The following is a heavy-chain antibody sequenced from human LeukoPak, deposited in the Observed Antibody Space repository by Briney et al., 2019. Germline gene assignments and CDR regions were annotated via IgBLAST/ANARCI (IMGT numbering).Heavy chain of an antibody. Sequence: PSETLSLTCAVYGGSFSSYYWSWIRQPPGKGLEWIGYIYYSGSTNYNPSLKSRVTISVDTSKNQFSLKLSSVTAADTAVYYCARLGDYYDSSGYYFKYFQHWGQGTLVTVSS. CDR2: IYYSGST. V-gene: IGHV4-59*08. CDR1: GGSFSSYY. D-gene: IGHD3-22*01. CDR3: ARLGDYYDSSGYYFKYFQH. J-gene: IGHJ1*01.